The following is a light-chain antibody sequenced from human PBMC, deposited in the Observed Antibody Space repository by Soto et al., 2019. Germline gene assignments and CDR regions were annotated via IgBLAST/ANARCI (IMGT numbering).Light chain of an antibody. CDR3: CSYAGSSIVV. V-gene: IGLV2-23*01. CDR1: SSDVGSYNL. J-gene: IGLJ2*01. Sequence: QSVLTQPASVSGSPGQSITISCTGTSSDVGSYNLVSWFQQHPGKVPKLMIYEDNTRPSGVSNRFSGSKSGNTASLTISGLQAEDESDYYCCSYAGSSIVVFGGGTKVTVL. CDR2: EDN.